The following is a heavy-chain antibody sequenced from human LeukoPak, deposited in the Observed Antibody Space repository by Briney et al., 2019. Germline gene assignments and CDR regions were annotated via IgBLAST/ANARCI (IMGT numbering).Heavy chain of an antibody. V-gene: IGHV3-53*01. CDR3: ARERGSD. Sequence: GGSLRLSCEASGFTHSSIFMGWVRQAPGKGLEWVSIIHISATTYYADSVKDRFTISRDNFKNTLYLQMNSLRAEDTAVYYCARERGSDLGQGTLVTVSS. CDR2: IHISATT. J-gene: IGHJ4*02. D-gene: IGHD2-15*01. CDR1: GFTHSSIF.